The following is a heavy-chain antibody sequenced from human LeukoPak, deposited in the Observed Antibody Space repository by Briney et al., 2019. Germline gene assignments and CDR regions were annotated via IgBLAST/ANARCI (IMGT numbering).Heavy chain of an antibody. V-gene: IGHV4-61*02. CDR1: GGSISSGSYY. D-gene: IGHD3-22*01. J-gene: IGHJ3*02. Sequence: SETLSLTCTVSGGSISSGSYYWSWIRQPAGKGLEWIGRIYTSGSTNYNPSLKSRVTMSVDTSKNQFSLRLSSVTAADTAVYYCARGVNYYDSSGYYQKDDAFDIWGQGTMVTVSS. CDR2: IYTSGST. CDR3: ARGVNYYDSSGYYQKDDAFDI.